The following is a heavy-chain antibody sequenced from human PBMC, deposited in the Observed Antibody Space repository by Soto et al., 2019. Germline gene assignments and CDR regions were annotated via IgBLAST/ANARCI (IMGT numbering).Heavy chain of an antibody. CDR1: GGSISSYNW. J-gene: IGHJ6*02. Sequence: PSETLSLTCAVSGGSISSYNWWSWVRQPPGKGLEWIGEIYHSGSTNYNPSLKSRVSISVDKSKNQFSLKLTSVTAADTAVYYCARGSGYSNYHYYGMDVWGQGTTVTVSS. CDR2: IYHSGST. CDR3: ARGSGYSNYHYYGMDV. D-gene: IGHD3-22*01. V-gene: IGHV4-4*02.